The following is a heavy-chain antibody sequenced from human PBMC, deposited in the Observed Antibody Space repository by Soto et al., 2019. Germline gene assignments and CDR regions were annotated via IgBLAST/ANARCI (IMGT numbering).Heavy chain of an antibody. CDR1: GGSFSGYY. J-gene: IGHJ6*02. CDR3: GYGVASNYYGMDV. D-gene: IGHD5-12*01. V-gene: IGHV4-34*01. Sequence: SETLSLTCAVYGGSFSGYYWSWIRQPPGKGLEWIGEINHSGSTNYNPSLKSRVTISVDTSKNQFSLKLSSVTAADTAVYYCGYGVASNYYGMDVWGQGTTVTVSS. CDR2: INHSGST.